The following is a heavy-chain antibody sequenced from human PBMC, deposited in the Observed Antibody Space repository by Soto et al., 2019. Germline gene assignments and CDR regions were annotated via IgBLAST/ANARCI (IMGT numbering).Heavy chain of an antibody. J-gene: IGHJ5*02. Sequence: PGGSLRLSCAASGFTFSNYWMTWVRQAPGKGLEWVANIKQDGSEKYYVDSVKGRFTISRDNAKNSLYLQMNSLRVEDTAVYYCARRSVIYNWFDPWGQGTLVTVSS. CDR1: GFTFSNYW. D-gene: IGHD3-16*02. V-gene: IGHV3-7*01. CDR3: ARRSVIYNWFDP. CDR2: IKQDGSEK.